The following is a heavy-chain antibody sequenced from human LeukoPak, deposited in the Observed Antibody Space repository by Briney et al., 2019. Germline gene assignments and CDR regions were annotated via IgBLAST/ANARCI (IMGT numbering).Heavy chain of an antibody. V-gene: IGHV5-51*03. CDR3: AIAANYGSGSPNSDAFDI. D-gene: IGHD3-10*01. CDR1: GYSFTSYW. Sequence: GESLKISCKGSGYSFTSYWIGWVRQMPGKGLEWMGIIYPGDSDTRYSPSFQGQVTISADKSISTAYLQWSSLKASDTAMYYCAIAANYGSGSPNSDAFDIWGQGTMVTVSS. CDR2: IYPGDSDT. J-gene: IGHJ3*02.